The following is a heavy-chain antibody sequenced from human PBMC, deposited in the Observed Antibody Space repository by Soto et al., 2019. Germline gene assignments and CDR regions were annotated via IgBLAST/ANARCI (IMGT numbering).Heavy chain of an antibody. D-gene: IGHD6-6*01. Sequence: QVQLVQSGAEVKKPGASVKVSCKASGYTFTSYDINWVRQATGQGLEWMGWMNPNRGNTGYAQKFHGRATMTRNTPISTAYMELSSLRSEDTAVYYCARAGIAARPPRQYYFDYWGQGTLVTVSS. V-gene: IGHV1-8*01. CDR3: ARAGIAARPPRQYYFDY. J-gene: IGHJ4*02. CDR1: GYTFTSYD. CDR2: MNPNRGNT.